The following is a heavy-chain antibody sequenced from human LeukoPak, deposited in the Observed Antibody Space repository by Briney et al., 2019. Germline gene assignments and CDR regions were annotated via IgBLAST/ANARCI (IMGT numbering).Heavy chain of an antibody. Sequence: GGSLRLSCAASRFTFSSYVFHWVRQAPGKGLEWVAVISYDGSDKYYADSVKGRFTISRDNSKNTLYVQMNSLRPEDTAVYYCAREGVVEAATLHGFDIWGRGTMVTVSS. CDR3: AREGVVEAATLHGFDI. CDR2: ISYDGSDK. CDR1: RFTFSSYV. V-gene: IGHV3-30*04. J-gene: IGHJ3*02. D-gene: IGHD2-15*01.